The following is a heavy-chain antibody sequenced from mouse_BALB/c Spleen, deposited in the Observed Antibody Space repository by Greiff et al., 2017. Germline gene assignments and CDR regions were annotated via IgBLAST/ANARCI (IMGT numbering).Heavy chain of an antibody. CDR1: GFAFSSYD. CDR3: ARQRTGTRYFDY. D-gene: IGHD3-3*01. V-gene: IGHV5-12-1*01. CDR2: ISSGGGST. J-gene: IGHJ2*01. Sequence: EVHLVESGGGLVKPGGSLKLSCAASGFAFSSYDMSWVRQTPEKRLEWVAYISSGGGSTYYPDTVKGRFTISRDNAKNTLSLQMSSLKSEDTAMYYCARQRTGTRYFDYWGQGTTLTVSS.